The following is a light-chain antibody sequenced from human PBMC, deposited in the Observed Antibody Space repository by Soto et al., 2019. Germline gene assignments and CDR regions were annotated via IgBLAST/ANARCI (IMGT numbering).Light chain of an antibody. CDR2: DAS. V-gene: IGKV1-5*01. Sequence: DIQMTQSPSTLSASVGDRVTITWRASQSISRWLAWHQQKPGKAPRLLIYDASNLQRGVPSRFSGSGSGTEFTLTITTLQPEDFATYYCQQYSDYSGMFGQGTKVEIK. CDR3: QQYSDYSGM. J-gene: IGKJ1*01. CDR1: QSISRW.